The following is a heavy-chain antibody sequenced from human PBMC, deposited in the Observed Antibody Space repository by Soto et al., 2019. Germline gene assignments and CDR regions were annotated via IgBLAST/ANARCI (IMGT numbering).Heavy chain of an antibody. CDR3: VKFRGRAYHYYYMDV. D-gene: IGHD3-16*01. Sequence: DVQLVESGGGLAQRGGSLRHSFAAPGFSFSTYGMTFVGQAPGKGLEWVSYGGSGGSTYYADSVKGRFTTTRDKSKNTLYLQMNSLRAEDTAVYYCVKFRGRAYHYYYMDVWGNGTTVTVSS. CDR2: YGGSGGST. CDR1: GFSFSTYG. V-gene: IGHV3-23*04. J-gene: IGHJ6*03.